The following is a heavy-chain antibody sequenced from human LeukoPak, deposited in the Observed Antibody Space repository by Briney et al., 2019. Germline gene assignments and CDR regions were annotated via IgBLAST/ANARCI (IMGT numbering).Heavy chain of an antibody. V-gene: IGHV4-59*01. CDR3: ARGTRAQFDP. CDR1: GGSFSGYY. D-gene: IGHD1-1*01. CDR2: IYYSGST. J-gene: IGHJ5*02. Sequence: SETLSLTCAVYGGSFSGYYWSWIRQPPGKGLEWIGYIYYSGSTNYNPSLKSRVTISVDTSKNQFSLKLSSVTAADTAVYYCARGTRAQFDPWGQGTLVTVSS.